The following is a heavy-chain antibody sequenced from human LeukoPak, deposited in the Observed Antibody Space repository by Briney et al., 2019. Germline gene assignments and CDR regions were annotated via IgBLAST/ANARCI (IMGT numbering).Heavy chain of an antibody. CDR2: INHSGST. D-gene: IGHD3-22*01. J-gene: IGHJ4*02. CDR3: ARRRITMIVVALDY. V-gene: IGHV4-34*01. CDR1: GGSFSGYY. Sequence: PSETLSLTCAVYGGSFSGYYWSWIRQPPGKGLEWIGEINHSGSTNYNPSLKSRVTISVDTSKNQFSLKLSSVTAADTAVYYCARRRITMIVVALDYWGQGTLVTVSS.